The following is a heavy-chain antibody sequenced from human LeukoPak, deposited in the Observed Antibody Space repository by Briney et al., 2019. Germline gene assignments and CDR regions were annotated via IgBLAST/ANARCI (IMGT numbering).Heavy chain of an antibody. CDR2: INHSGST. Sequence: YYWSWIRQPPGKGLEWIGEINHSGSTNYNPSLKSRVTISVDTSKNQLSLKLSSVTAADTAVYYCATGVAENYYYYGMDVWGQGTTVTVSS. D-gene: IGHD6-19*01. CDR1: YY. CDR3: ATGVAENYYYYGMDV. V-gene: IGHV4-34*01. J-gene: IGHJ6*02.